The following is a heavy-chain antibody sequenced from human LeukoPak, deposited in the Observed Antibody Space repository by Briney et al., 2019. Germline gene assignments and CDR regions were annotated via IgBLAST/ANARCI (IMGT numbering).Heavy chain of an antibody. Sequence: TSETLSLTCTVSGGSISNNNYYWAWIRQPPGKGLECIGSIYYSGSPYYNPSLKSRVTISVDTSKNQFSLRLSSVTAADTAVYYCARGGRDGYTLYPLDYWGQGTLVTVSS. J-gene: IGHJ4*02. CDR1: GGSISNNNYY. D-gene: IGHD5-24*01. CDR2: IYYSGSP. V-gene: IGHV4-39*01. CDR3: ARGGRDGYTLYPLDY.